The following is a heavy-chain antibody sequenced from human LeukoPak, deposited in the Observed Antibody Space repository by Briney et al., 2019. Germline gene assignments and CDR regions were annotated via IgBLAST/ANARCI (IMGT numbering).Heavy chain of an antibody. CDR3: AKGETTVTPNWFGP. J-gene: IGHJ5*02. CDR1: GDRVSSNSAA. D-gene: IGHD4-17*01. Sequence: SQTLSLTSAISGDRVSSNSAAWNWIRQSPSRGLEWLGRTYYRSKWYNDYAVSVKSRITINVDTSKNQFSLQLNSVTPEDTAVYYCAKGETTVTPNWFGPWGQGTLVTVSS. V-gene: IGHV6-1*01. CDR2: TYYRSKWYN.